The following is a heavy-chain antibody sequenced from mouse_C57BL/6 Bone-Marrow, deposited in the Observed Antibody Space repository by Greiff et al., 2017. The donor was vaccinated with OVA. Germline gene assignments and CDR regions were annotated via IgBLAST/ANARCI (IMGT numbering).Heavy chain of an antibody. D-gene: IGHD2-4*01. J-gene: IGHJ3*01. V-gene: IGHV1-26*01. CDR3: AREWDYEVAY. CDR1: GYTFTDYY. CDR2: INPNNGGT. Sequence: VQLKQSGPELVKPGASVKISCKASGYTFTDYYMNWVKQSHGKSLEWIGDINPNNGGTSYNQKFKGKATLTVDKSSSTAYMELRSLTSEDSAVYYCAREWDYEVAYWGQGTLVTVSA.